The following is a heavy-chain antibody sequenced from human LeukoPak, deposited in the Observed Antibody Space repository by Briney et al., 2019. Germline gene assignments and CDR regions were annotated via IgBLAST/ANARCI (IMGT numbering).Heavy chain of an antibody. CDR1: GFTVSSNY. CDR2: IYSGGST. V-gene: IGHV3-53*01. Sequence: GGSLRLSCAASGFTVSSNYMSWVRQAPGKGLEGVSVIYSGGSTYYADSVKGRFTISRDNSKNTLYLQMNSLRAEDTAVYYCARERGSPRAFDIWGQGTMVTVSS. CDR3: ARERGSPRAFDI. J-gene: IGHJ3*02. D-gene: IGHD5-12*01.